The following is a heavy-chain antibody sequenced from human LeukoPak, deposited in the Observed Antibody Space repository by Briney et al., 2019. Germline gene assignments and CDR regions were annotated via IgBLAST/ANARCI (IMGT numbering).Heavy chain of an antibody. Sequence: GRSLRLSCAASGFTFSSYGMHWVRQAPGKGLEWVAVIWYDGSDKYHADSVKGRFTISRDNSKNTLYLQMNSLRVEDTAVYYCARPVVLGAYLRGAYYFDSWGQGTLVTVSS. CDR3: ARPVVLGAYLRGAYYFDS. V-gene: IGHV3-33*01. CDR2: IWYDGSDK. D-gene: IGHD3-16*01. J-gene: IGHJ4*02. CDR1: GFTFSSYG.